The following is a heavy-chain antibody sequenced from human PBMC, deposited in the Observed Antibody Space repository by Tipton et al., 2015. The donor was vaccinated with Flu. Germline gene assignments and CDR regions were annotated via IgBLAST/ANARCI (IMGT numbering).Heavy chain of an antibody. V-gene: IGHV4-59*08. Sequence: LRLSCTVSGGSISSYYWSWIRQPPGKGLEWIGYIYYSGSTNYNPSLKSRVTISVDTSKNQFSLKLSSVTAADTAVYYCARRLLKGAFDIWGQGTMVTVSS. CDR2: IYYSGST. CDR3: ARRLLKGAFDI. J-gene: IGHJ3*02. CDR1: GGSISSYY.